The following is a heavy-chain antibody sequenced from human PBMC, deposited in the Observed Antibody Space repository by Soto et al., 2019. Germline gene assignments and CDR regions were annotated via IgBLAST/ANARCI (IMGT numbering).Heavy chain of an antibody. CDR1: GFSFSSYW. D-gene: IGHD3-10*01. V-gene: IGHV3-74*01. CDR3: ARAGFGELLPKAL. J-gene: IGHJ4*02. CDR2: INSDGSST. Sequence: GGSRTLSCAASGFSFSSYWMHWVRQAPGKGLVWVSRINSDGSSTSYADSVKGRFTISRDNAKNTLYLQMNSLRAEDTAVYYCARAGFGELLPKALWGQGTLVTAPQ.